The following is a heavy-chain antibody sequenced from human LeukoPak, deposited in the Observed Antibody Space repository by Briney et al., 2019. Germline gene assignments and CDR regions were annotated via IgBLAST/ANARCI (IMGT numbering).Heavy chain of an antibody. V-gene: IGHV3-7*01. CDR2: IKEDGSET. J-gene: IGHJ4*02. CDR1: GFTFSTYW. CDR3: GRDSFETDIDY. D-gene: IGHD1-14*01. Sequence: GGSLRLSCAASGFTFSTYWMSWVRQAPGKGLEWVANIKEDGSETYYVDSLRGRFTISRDNVKNSLYLQINGLRVEDTAVYYCGRDSFETDIDYWGQGTLVTVSS.